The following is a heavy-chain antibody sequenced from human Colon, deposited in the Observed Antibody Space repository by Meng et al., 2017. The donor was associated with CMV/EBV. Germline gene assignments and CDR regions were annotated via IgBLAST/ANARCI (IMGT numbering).Heavy chain of an antibody. CDR2: IGTGGRT. CDR3: ARGQFLHYFDD. CDR1: GFTFSSYA. V-gene: IGHV3-23*01. J-gene: IGHJ4*02. Sequence: GGSLRLSCAASGFTFSSYAMSWVRQAPGKGLEWVSSIGTGGRTYYADSVKGRFTISRDNSKNTVYLQMNNLRAEDTAVYYCARGQFLHYFDDWGRGTLVTVSS. D-gene: IGHD2/OR15-2a*01.